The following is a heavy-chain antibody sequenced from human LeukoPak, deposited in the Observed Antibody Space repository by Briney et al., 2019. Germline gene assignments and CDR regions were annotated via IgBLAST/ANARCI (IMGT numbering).Heavy chain of an antibody. J-gene: IGHJ4*02. CDR1: TFTFSSYA. V-gene: IGHV3-30*04. CDR3: AKDTSSGSHSQAPHFDY. CDR2: ISSDGSNK. D-gene: IGHD1-26*01. Sequence: PGRSLRLSCAASTFTFSSYAMHWVRQAPGKGLEWVTVISSDGSNKYYADSVKGRFTISRDNAKNSLYLQMNSLRAEDTALYYCAKDTSSGSHSQAPHFDYWGQGTLVTVPS.